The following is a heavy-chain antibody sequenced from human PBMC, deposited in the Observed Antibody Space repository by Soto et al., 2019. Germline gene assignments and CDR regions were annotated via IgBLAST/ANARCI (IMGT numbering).Heavy chain of an antibody. Sequence: EVQLVESGGGLVQPGRSLRLTCAASGFTFSSYWMHWVRQAPGKGLVWVSRINSDGSSTSYADSVKGRFTISRDNAKKSLYLQMNSLMAEDTAVYYCVRTSLVVAAATREDYWGQGTLVTVAS. CDR3: VRTSLVVAAATREDY. V-gene: IGHV3-74*01. CDR1: GFTFSSYW. CDR2: INSDGSST. D-gene: IGHD2-15*01. J-gene: IGHJ4*02.